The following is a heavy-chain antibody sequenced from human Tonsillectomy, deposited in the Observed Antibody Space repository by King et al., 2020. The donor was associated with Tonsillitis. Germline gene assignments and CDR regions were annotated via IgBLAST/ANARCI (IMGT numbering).Heavy chain of an antibody. D-gene: IGHD4-11*01. V-gene: IGHV3-74*01. CDR2: INSDGSST. CDR1: GFTFSSYW. CDR3: ARSDYSIDAFDI. Sequence: VQLVESGGGLVQPGGSLRLSCAASGFTFSSYWMHWVRQAPGKGLVWVSRINSDGSSTSYADSVKGRFTISRDNAKNTLYLQMNSLRAEDTAVYYCARSDYSIDAFDIWGQGAMVTVSS. J-gene: IGHJ3*02.